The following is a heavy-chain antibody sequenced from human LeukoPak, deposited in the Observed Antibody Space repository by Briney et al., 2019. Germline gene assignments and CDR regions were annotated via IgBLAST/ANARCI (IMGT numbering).Heavy chain of an antibody. D-gene: IGHD1-26*01. CDR2: ISGSGGST. CDR3: ARDLSGSYYNDAFDI. J-gene: IGHJ3*02. V-gene: IGHV3-23*01. CDR1: GFTFSSYG. Sequence: GGALRLSCAASGFTFSSYGMSWVRQAPGKGLEWVSAISGSGGSTYYADSVKGRFTISRDNSKNTLYLQMNSLRAEDTAVYYCARDLSGSYYNDAFDIWGQGTMVTVSS.